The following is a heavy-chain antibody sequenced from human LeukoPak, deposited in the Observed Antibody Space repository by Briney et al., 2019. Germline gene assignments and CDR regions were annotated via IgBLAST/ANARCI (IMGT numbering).Heavy chain of an antibody. CDR3: ARGQSGDPAFDI. Sequence: GGSLRLACEASGFSVSNNYMTWVRQAPGKGLEWVSVIYSGGTTYYGDSVEGRFTISRDNSRNTLNLQMNSLRAEDTAVYFCARGQSGDPAFDIWGQGTMVTVSS. CDR2: IYSGGTT. J-gene: IGHJ3*02. CDR1: GFSVSNNY. D-gene: IGHD4-17*01. V-gene: IGHV3-53*01.